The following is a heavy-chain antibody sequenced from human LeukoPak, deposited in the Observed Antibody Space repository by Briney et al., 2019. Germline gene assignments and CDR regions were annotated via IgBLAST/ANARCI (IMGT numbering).Heavy chain of an antibody. Sequence: GGSLRLSCAASGFTFSSYSMNWVRQAPGKGLEWVSYISSSSSTIYYADSVKGRFTISRDNAKNSLYLQMNSLRAEDTAVYYCARDPRGYSPDYYYGMDVWGQGTTVTVSS. CDR2: ISSSSSTI. V-gene: IGHV3-48*01. D-gene: IGHD2-21*01. CDR3: ARDPRGYSPDYYYGMDV. CDR1: GFTFSSYS. J-gene: IGHJ6*02.